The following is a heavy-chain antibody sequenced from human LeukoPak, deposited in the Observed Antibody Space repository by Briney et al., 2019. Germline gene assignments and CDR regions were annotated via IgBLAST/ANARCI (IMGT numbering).Heavy chain of an antibody. J-gene: IGHJ4*02. Sequence: ASVKVSCKVSGYTLTELSMHWVRQAPGKGLEWMGGFDPEDGETIYAQKFQGRVTMTEDTSTDTAYMELSSLRSDDTAVYYCATLTLDYYDSSGPFDYWGQGTLVTVSS. CDR2: FDPEDGET. CDR3: ATLTLDYYDSSGPFDY. CDR1: GYTLTELS. V-gene: IGHV1-24*01. D-gene: IGHD3-22*01.